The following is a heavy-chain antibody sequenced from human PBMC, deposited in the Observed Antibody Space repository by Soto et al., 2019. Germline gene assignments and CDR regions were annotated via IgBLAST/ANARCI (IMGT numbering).Heavy chain of an antibody. J-gene: IGHJ6*02. D-gene: IGHD3-16*01. V-gene: IGHV5-51*01. CDR1: GYRFSSYW. Sequence: GESLKISCKGSGYRFSSYWIAWVRQTPGKGLEWMGIIYPGDSDTRYSPSFEGQVTMSADKSSSTAYLQWSGLKASDTAMYYCARQGSNGAYYYYGMDVWGQGTTVTVSS. CDR3: ARQGSNGAYYYYGMDV. CDR2: IYPGDSDT.